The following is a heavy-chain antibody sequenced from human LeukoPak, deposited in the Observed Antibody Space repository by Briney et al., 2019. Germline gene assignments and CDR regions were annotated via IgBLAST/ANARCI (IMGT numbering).Heavy chain of an antibody. Sequence: GGSLRLSCAASGFTFSSYAMHWVRQAPGKGLEWVAVISYDGSNKYYADSVKGRFTISRDNSKNTLYLQMNSLRAEDTAVYYCAKSPYSGSYLFDYWGQGTLVTVSS. CDR3: AKSPYSGSYLFDY. D-gene: IGHD1-26*01. J-gene: IGHJ4*02. CDR1: GFTFSSYA. CDR2: ISYDGSNK. V-gene: IGHV3-30*04.